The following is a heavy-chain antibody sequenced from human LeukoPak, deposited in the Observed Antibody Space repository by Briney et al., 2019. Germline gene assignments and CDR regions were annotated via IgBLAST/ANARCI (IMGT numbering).Heavy chain of an antibody. V-gene: IGHV3-33*08. CDR2: IWNDGSNK. CDR1: GFTFSSYW. Sequence: PGGSLRLSCAASGFTFSSYWMNWVRQAPGKGLEWVAVIWNDGSNKYYADSVKGRFTISRDNSKSTLYLQMNSLRAEDTAVYYCARDPYGMDVWGQGTTVTVPS. CDR3: ARDPYGMDV. J-gene: IGHJ6*02.